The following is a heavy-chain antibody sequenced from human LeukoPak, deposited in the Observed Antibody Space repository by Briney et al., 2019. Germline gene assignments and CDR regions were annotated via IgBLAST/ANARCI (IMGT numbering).Heavy chain of an antibody. D-gene: IGHD6-13*01. CDR2: IRHDGNNK. Sequence: GGSLRLSCAASGFTFSSYGMHWVRQAPGKGLEWVAFIRHDGNNKYYADSVKGRFTISRDNSKNTLYLQMNSLRAEDTALYYCAKDGSLYSSSWYLGYWGQGTLVTVSS. CDR3: AKDGSLYSSSWYLGY. V-gene: IGHV3-30*02. CDR1: GFTFSSYG. J-gene: IGHJ4*02.